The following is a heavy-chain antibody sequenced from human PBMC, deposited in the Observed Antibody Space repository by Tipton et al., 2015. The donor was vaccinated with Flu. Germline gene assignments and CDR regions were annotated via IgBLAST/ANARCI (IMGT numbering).Heavy chain of an antibody. J-gene: IGHJ6*02. V-gene: IGHV4-39*01. CDR2: IYYSGST. CDR3: ARHPMVRDLLIYGMDV. CDR1: GGSISSSSYY. Sequence: TLSLTCTVAGGSISSSSYYWGWIRQPPGKGLEWIGSIYYSGSTYYNPSLKSRVTISVDTSKNQFPLKVSSVTAADTAVYYCARHPMVRDLLIYGMDVWGQGTTVTVSS. D-gene: IGHD3-10*01.